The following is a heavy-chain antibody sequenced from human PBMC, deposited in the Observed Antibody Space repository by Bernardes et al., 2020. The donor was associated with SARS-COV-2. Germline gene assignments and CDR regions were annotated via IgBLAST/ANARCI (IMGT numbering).Heavy chain of an antibody. J-gene: IGHJ6*02. Sequence: SETLSLTCAVSDDAISSGSFYWSWIRQPAGKGLEWVGRISASGSTNYNPSLKSRVTMSVDTSKNQFSLKLTSVTAADTAVYYCATAPAIAVAGYYYYGMDVWGQGTLVTVSS. CDR2: ISASGST. CDR1: DDAISSGSFY. V-gene: IGHV4-61*02. CDR3: ATAPAIAVAGYYYYGMDV. D-gene: IGHD6-19*01.